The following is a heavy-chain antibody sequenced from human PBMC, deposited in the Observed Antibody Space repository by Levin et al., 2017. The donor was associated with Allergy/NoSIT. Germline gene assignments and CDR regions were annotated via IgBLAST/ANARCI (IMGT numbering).Heavy chain of an antibody. J-gene: IGHJ6*02. V-gene: IGHV4-34*01. CDR3: ARGGVGKSRYDYYGMDV. CDR2: INHSGST. D-gene: IGHD7-27*01. Sequence: SETLSLTCAVYGGSFSGYYWSWIRQPPGKGLEWIGEINHSGSTNYNPSLKSRVTISVDTSKNQFSLKLSSVTAADTAVYYCARGGVGKSRYDYYGMDVWGQGTTVTVSS. CDR1: GGSFSGYY.